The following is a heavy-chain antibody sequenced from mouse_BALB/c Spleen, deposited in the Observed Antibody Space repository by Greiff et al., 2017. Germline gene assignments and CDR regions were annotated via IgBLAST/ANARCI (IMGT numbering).Heavy chain of an antibody. CDR3: SRRGITTVGEGGVFAY. Sequence: EVKLMESGGGLVKPGGSLKFSCAASGFAFSSYDMSWVRQTPEQRLEWVAYISSGGGSTYYPDTVKGRFTISRDNAKNTLYLQKSSLTSEDTAMSYCSRRGITTVGEGGVFAYWGHGNPVTVSA. D-gene: IGHD1-1*01. CDR2: ISSGGGST. V-gene: IGHV5-12-1*01. CDR1: GFAFSSYD. J-gene: IGHJ3*01.